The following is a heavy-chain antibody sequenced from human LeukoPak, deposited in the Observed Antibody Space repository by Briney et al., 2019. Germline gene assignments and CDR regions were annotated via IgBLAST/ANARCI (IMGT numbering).Heavy chain of an antibody. Sequence: SETLSLTCTVSGGSISSYYWSWIRQLPGKGLEWIGYIYYSGSTNYNPSLKSRVTISVDTSKNQFSLKLSSVTAADTAVYYCARHGPRYYDSSGYFDYWDQGTLVTVPS. D-gene: IGHD3-22*01. CDR2: IYYSGST. V-gene: IGHV4-59*08. CDR1: GGSISSYY. J-gene: IGHJ4*02. CDR3: ARHGPRYYDSSGYFDY.